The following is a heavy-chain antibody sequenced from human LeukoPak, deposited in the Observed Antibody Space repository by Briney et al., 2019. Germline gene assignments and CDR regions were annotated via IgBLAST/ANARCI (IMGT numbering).Heavy chain of an antibody. CDR3: ASSFGYYYYYYMDV. CDR1: GGSISSHY. Sequence: SETLSLTCTVSGGSISSHYWSWIRQPPGKGLEWIGYIYYSGSTNYNPSLKSRVTISVGTSKNQFSLKLSSVTAADTAVYYCASSFGYYYYYYMDVWGKGTTVTVSS. V-gene: IGHV4-59*11. J-gene: IGHJ6*03. CDR2: IYYSGST. D-gene: IGHD3-10*01.